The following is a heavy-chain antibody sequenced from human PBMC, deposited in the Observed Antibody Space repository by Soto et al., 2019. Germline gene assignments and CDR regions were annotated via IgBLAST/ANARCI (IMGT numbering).Heavy chain of an antibody. Sequence: QVQLVQSGAEVKKPGSSVKVSCKASGGTFSSYAISWVRQAPGQGLEWMGGIIPIFGTANYAQKFQGRVTITADESTSTAYMELSSLRSEDTAVYYCARDQGYRSGWYDTYYFDYWGQGTLVTVS. J-gene: IGHJ4*02. CDR3: ARDQGYRSGWYDTYYFDY. V-gene: IGHV1-69*01. D-gene: IGHD6-19*01. CDR2: IIPIFGTA. CDR1: GGTFSSYA.